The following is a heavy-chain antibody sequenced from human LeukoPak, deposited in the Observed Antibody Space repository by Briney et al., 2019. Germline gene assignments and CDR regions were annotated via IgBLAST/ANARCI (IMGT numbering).Heavy chain of an antibody. CDR3: ARGEPAENWFDP. Sequence: SETLSLTCAVSGGSICSGGYSWSRIRQPPGKGLEWIGYIYHSGSTYYNPSLKSRVTISVDRSKNQFSLKLSSVTAADTAVYYCARGEPAENWFDPWGQGTLVTVSS. V-gene: IGHV4-30-2*01. D-gene: IGHD1-26*01. J-gene: IGHJ5*02. CDR2: IYHSGST. CDR1: GGSICSGGYS.